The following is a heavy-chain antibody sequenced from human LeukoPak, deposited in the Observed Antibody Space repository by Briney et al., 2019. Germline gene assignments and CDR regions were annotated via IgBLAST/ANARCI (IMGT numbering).Heavy chain of an antibody. V-gene: IGHV3-7*01. D-gene: IGHD3-10*01. Sequence: GGSLRLSCAASGFTFSSYWVSWVRQAPGKGLEWVANIKEDGSEKYYVDSVKGRFTISRDNAKKSLYLQMNSLRAEDTAVYYCSAYYYSSGSYVDYWGQGTLVTVSS. CDR2: IKEDGSEK. J-gene: IGHJ4*02. CDR1: GFTFSSYW. CDR3: SAYYYSSGSYVDY.